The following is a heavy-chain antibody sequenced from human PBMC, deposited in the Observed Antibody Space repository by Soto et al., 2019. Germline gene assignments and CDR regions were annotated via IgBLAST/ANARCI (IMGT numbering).Heavy chain of an antibody. CDR3: ARAPGGSCFDY. CDR2: IYYSGST. D-gene: IGHD2-15*01. J-gene: IGHJ4*02. V-gene: IGHV4-31*03. CDR1: GGSMNSGGHY. Sequence: SETLSLTCTVSGGSMNSGGHYWSWIRQHPGKGLECIGYIYYSGSTYYNPSLKSRVTISVDTSKNQFSLKLSSVTAADTAVYYCARAPGGSCFDYWGQGTLVTVSS.